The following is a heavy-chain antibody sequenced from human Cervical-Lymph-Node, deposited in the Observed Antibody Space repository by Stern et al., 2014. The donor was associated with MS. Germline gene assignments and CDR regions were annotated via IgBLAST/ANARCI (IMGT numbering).Heavy chain of an antibody. J-gene: IGHJ3*02. Sequence: QVQLVQSGPGLVKPSQTLSLICSVSGGSISSGGGFYWTWIRQHPGKGLEWIAYIDHSGTTDYNPSLKGRAVISVDKSQNHFSLRLNSVTAADTAVYYCARAEMGTIDDAFDIWGQGTMVTVSS. D-gene: IGHD5-24*01. CDR3: ARAEMGTIDDAFDI. CDR1: GGSISSGGGFY. V-gene: IGHV4-31*03. CDR2: IDHSGTT.